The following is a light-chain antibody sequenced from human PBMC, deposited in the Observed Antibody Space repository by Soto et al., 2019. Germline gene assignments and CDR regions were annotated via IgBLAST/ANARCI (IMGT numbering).Light chain of an antibody. CDR2: RAS. J-gene: IGKJ2*01. Sequence: EIVLTXXPGTLSLSPGERATLSCRASQSINSIYLAWYQQKPGQAPRLLIYRASSRATGIPDRFSGSGSGTDFTLTISRLEPEDFAVYYCQQYGGSPPYTFGQGTKLEIK. CDR1: QSINSIY. CDR3: QQYGGSPPYT. V-gene: IGKV3-20*01.